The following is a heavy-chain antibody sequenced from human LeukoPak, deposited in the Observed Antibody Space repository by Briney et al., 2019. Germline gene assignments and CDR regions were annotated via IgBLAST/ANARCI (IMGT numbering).Heavy chain of an antibody. CDR2: INPNSGGT. J-gene: IGHJ3*02. CDR3: ARDLTWGTYYYDSSGYYPPGAFDI. D-gene: IGHD3-22*01. Sequence: ASVKVSCKASGYTFTSYAMNWVRQAPGQGLEWMGWINPNSGGTNYAQKFQGRVTMTRDTSISTAYMELSRLRSDDTAVYYCARDLTWGTYYYDSSGYYPPGAFDIWGQGTMVTVSS. V-gene: IGHV1-2*02. CDR1: GYTFTSYA.